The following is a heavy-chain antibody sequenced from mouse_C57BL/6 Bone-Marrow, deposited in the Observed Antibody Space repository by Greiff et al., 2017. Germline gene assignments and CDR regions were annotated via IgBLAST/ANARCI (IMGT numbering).Heavy chain of an antibody. J-gene: IGHJ2*01. CDR1: GYAFSSYW. Sequence: QVQLQQSGAELVKPGASVKISCKASGYAFSSYWMNWVKQRPGKGLEWIGQIYPGDGDTNYNGKFKGKATLTADKSSSTAYMQLSSLTSEDSAVYVCAREALSTTEPFDYWGQGTTLTVSS. V-gene: IGHV1-80*01. CDR3: AREALSTTEPFDY. D-gene: IGHD1-1*01. CDR2: IYPGDGDT.